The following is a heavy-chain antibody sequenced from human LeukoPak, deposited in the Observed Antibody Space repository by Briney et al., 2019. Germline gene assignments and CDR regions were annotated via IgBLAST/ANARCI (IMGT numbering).Heavy chain of an antibody. D-gene: IGHD4-17*01. CDR2: IIPIFGTA. J-gene: IGHJ5*02. Sequence: SVKVSCKASGGTFSSYAISWVRQAPGQGLEWMGGIIPIFGTASYAQKFQGRVTITTDESTSTAYMELSSLRSEDTAVYYCARERDYGDYEGNWFDPWGQGTLVTVSS. CDR1: GGTFSSYA. V-gene: IGHV1-69*05. CDR3: ARERDYGDYEGNWFDP.